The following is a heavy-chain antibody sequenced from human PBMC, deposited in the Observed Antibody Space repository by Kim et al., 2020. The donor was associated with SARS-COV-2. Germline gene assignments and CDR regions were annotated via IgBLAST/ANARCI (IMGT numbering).Heavy chain of an antibody. Sequence: SETLSLTCTVSGGSISSSSYYWGWIRQPPGKGLEWIGSIYYSGSTYYNPSLKSRVTISVDTSKNQFSLKLSSVTAADTAVYYCARQDGDYRNWFDPWGQGTLVTVSS. J-gene: IGHJ5*02. CDR2: IYYSGST. CDR3: ARQDGDYRNWFDP. CDR1: GGSISSSSYY. D-gene: IGHD4-17*01. V-gene: IGHV4-39*01.